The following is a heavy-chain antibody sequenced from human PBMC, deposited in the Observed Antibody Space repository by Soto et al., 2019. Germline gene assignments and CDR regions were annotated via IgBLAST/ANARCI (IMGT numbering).Heavy chain of an antibody. Sequence: ASVKVSCKASGYTFTSYGISWVRQAPGQGLEWMGWISADNGNTNYAQKFQGRVTMTEDTSTDTAYMELSSLRSEDTAVYYCATLYYDILTGYYFDWFDPWGQGTLVTVSS. CDR3: ATLYYDILTGYYFDWFDP. D-gene: IGHD3-9*01. V-gene: IGHV1-18*01. J-gene: IGHJ5*02. CDR2: ISADNGNT. CDR1: GYTFTSYG.